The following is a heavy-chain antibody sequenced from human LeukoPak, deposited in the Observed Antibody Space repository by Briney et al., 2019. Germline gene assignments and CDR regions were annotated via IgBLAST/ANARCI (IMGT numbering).Heavy chain of an antibody. V-gene: IGHV4-39*01. Sequence: PSETLSLTCTVSGGSISRSSYYWGWIRQPPGKGLEWIGSIYYSGSTYYNPSLKSRVTISIDTSKNQFSLRLSSVTAADTAVYYCARHAVATAIQDYWGKGTLVSVSS. CDR3: ARHAVATAIQDY. J-gene: IGHJ4*02. CDR1: GGSISRSSYY. D-gene: IGHD2-21*02. CDR2: IYYSGST.